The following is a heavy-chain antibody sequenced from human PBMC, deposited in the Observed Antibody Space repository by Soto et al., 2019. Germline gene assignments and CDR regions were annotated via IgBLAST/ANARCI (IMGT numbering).Heavy chain of an antibody. CDR3: ARPATPGTATWSDY. J-gene: IGHJ4*02. V-gene: IGHV5-51*01. D-gene: IGHD6-13*01. Sequence: PGESLKISCKGSGYSFTSYWIAWVRQMPGKGLEWMGIIYPGDSNTRYSPSFQGQVTISADKSISTAYLQWSSLKASDTAVYYCARPATPGTATWSDYWGQGTLVTVSS. CDR2: IYPGDSNT. CDR1: GYSFTSYW.